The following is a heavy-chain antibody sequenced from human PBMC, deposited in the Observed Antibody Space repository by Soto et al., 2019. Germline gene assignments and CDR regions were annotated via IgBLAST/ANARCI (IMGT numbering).Heavy chain of an antibody. CDR1: GGTFSSYT. CDR2: ISAYNGNT. J-gene: IGHJ5*02. V-gene: IGHV1-18*01. Sequence: ASVKVSCKASGGTFSSYTISWVRQAPGQGLEWMGWISAYNGNTNYAQKLQGRVTMTTDTSTSTAYMELRSLRSDDTAVYYCARDGRYYYDSSGYRTGRFDPWGQGTLVTVSS. CDR3: ARDGRYYYDSSGYRTGRFDP. D-gene: IGHD3-22*01.